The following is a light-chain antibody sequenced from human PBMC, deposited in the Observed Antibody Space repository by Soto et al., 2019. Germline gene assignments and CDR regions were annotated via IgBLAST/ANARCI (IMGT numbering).Light chain of an antibody. CDR1: QGISNY. Sequence: DIQMTQSPSSLSASVGDRVTITCRASQGISNYLAWYQQKPGKVPKLLIYAASTLQSGVPSRFSGSGSGTDFTLTIISLQPEDVATYYCQQYNSALSLPFGGGNKVEIK. V-gene: IGKV1-27*01. CDR2: AAS. J-gene: IGKJ4*01. CDR3: QQYNSALSLP.